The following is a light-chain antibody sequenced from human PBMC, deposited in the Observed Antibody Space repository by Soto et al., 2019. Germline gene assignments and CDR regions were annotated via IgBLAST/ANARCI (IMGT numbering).Light chain of an antibody. CDR3: QQANSFPQS. J-gene: IGKJ5*01. Sequence: DIQMTQSPSSVSASVGDTVTINCRASQGIGNWLAWYQQKPGKAPKLLIYGASSLQSGVPSRFSCSGSGTDFTLTISSLQPEDFATYYCQQANSFPQSFGQGTRLEIK. CDR1: QGIGNW. CDR2: GAS. V-gene: IGKV1D-12*01.